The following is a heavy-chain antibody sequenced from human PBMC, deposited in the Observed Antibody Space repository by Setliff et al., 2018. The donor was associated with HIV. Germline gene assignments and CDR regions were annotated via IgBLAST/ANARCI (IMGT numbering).Heavy chain of an antibody. Sequence: SETLSLTCTVSGGSISSSSYYWGWIRQPPGKGLEWIGSIYYSGSTYYNPSLKSRVTISVDTSKNQFSLKLSSVTAADTAVYYCARDSGTTVGATGPGYWGQGTLVTVSS. CDR2: IYYSGST. V-gene: IGHV4-39*02. J-gene: IGHJ4*02. D-gene: IGHD1-26*01. CDR3: ARDSGTTVGATGPGY. CDR1: GGSISSSSYY.